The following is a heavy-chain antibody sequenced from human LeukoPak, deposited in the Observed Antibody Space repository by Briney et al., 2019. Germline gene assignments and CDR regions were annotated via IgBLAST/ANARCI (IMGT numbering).Heavy chain of an antibody. CDR1: GGSFSGYY. V-gene: IGHV4-34*01. CDR2: INHSGST. Sequence: PSETLSLTCAVYGGSFSGYYWSWIRQPPGKGLEWIGEINHSGSTNYNPSLKSRVTISVDTSKNQFSLKLSSVTAADTAVYYCARGRVGYCSSTSRLTCTNGVCYGNSYYFDYWGQGTLVTVSS. CDR3: ARGRVGYCSSTSRLTCTNGVCYGNSYYFDY. D-gene: IGHD2-2*01. J-gene: IGHJ4*02.